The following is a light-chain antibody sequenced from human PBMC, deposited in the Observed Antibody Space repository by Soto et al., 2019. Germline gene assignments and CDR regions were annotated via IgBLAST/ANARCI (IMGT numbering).Light chain of an antibody. J-gene: IGKJ4*01. V-gene: IGKV1-12*02. Sequence: DIQMTQSPSSVSASVGERVTITCRASQGLSSYLAWYQQKPGKAPKLLIYAASNLQSGVPSRFSGSASGTDFTLTISSLQPEDFATYFCLSGHSRPFGGGTKVEIK. CDR1: QGLSSY. CDR3: LSGHSRP. CDR2: AAS.